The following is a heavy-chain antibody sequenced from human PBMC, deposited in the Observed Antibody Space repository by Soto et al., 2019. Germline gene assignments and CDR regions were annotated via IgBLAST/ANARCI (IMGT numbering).Heavy chain of an antibody. V-gene: IGHV3-74*01. CDR2: INSDGSST. CDR3: ARDVSYDSSGDPVY. D-gene: IGHD3-22*01. CDR1: GFTFSSYW. J-gene: IGHJ4*02. Sequence: PVEFRRLSCGASGFTFSSYWMHWVRQAPGKGVVWVSRINSDGSSTSYADSVKGRFTISRDNAKNTLYLQMNSLRAEDTAVYYCARDVSYDSSGDPVYWGPGT.